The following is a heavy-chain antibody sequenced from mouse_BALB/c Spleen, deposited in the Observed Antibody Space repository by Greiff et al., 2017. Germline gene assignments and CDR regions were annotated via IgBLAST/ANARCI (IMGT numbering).Heavy chain of an antibody. CDR1: GYTFTSYW. V-gene: IGHV1-7*01. CDR3: ARARGYAMDY. Sequence: QVQLKQSGAELAKPGASVKMSCKASGYTFTSYWMHWVKQRPGQGLEWIGYINPSTGYTEYNQKFKSKATLTVDKSSSTAYMQLSSLTSEDSAVYYCARARGYAMDYWGQGTSVTVAS. CDR2: INPSTGYT. J-gene: IGHJ4*01.